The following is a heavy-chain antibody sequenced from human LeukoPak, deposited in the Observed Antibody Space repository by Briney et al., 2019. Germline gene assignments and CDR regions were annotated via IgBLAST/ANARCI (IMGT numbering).Heavy chain of an antibody. CDR2: IYHSGST. CDR3: AREVVVPAAMSFRYYYYGMDV. J-gene: IGHJ6*04. V-gene: IGHV4-30-2*06. D-gene: IGHD2-2*01. CDR1: GGSISSGGYS. Sequence: PSETLSLTCAVSGGSISSGGYSWSWIRQSPGKGQEWIGYIYHSGSTYYNPSLKSRVTISVDGSKNQFSLKLSSVTAADTAVYFCAREVVVPAAMSFRYYYYGMDVWGKGTTVTVSS.